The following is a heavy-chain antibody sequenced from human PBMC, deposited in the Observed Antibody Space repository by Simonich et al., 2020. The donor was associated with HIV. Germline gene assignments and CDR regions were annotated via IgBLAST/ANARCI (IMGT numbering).Heavy chain of an antibody. J-gene: IGHJ3*02. CDR2: ISGSGGST. V-gene: IGHV3-23*04. D-gene: IGHD6-19*01. Sequence: VQLVESGGGVVQPGGSLRLSCAASGFTFSSYAMSWVRQAPGKGLEWVSAISGSGGSTYYADSVKGRFTISRDNSKNTLYLQMNSLRAEDTAVYYCAKEGVGDSSAWLPDAFDIWGQGTMVTVSS. CDR1: GFTFSSYA. CDR3: AKEGVGDSSAWLPDAFDI.